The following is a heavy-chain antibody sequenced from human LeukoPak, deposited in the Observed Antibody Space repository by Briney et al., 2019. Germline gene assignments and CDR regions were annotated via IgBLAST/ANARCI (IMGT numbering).Heavy chain of an antibody. J-gene: IGHJ4*02. Sequence: ASVKVSCKASGGTFSSYAISWVRQAPGQGLEWMGGIIPIFGTANYAQKFQGRVTITADESTSTAYMELSSLRSEDTAVYYCAKGPYSGSSSHWGQGTLVTVSS. CDR1: GGTFSSYA. V-gene: IGHV1-69*13. CDR3: AKGPYSGSSSH. CDR2: IIPIFGTA. D-gene: IGHD1-26*01.